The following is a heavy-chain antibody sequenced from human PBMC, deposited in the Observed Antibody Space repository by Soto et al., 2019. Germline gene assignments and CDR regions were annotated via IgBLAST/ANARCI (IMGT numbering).Heavy chain of an antibody. CDR1: GYTFTSYG. V-gene: IGHV1-18*01. D-gene: IGHD2-8*01. Sequence: QVQLVQSGAEVKKPGASVKVSCKASGYTFTSYGISWVRQAPGQGLEWMGWISAYNGNTNYAQKFQGRVTMTTDTSTSKAYMELSSLRSVDTAVYYCAREGCTASTTGPFDYWGQGTLVTVSS. J-gene: IGHJ4*02. CDR3: AREGCTASTTGPFDY. CDR2: ISAYNGNT.